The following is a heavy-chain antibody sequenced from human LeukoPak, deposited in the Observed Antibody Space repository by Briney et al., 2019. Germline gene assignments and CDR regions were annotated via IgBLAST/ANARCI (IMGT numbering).Heavy chain of an antibody. CDR3: SRGHPGGWYFFDH. CDR1: GGSIGSYY. D-gene: IGHD6-19*01. CDR2: IYFTGNT. J-gene: IGHJ4*02. V-gene: IGHV4-4*07. Sequence: SETLSLTCNVSGGSIGSYYWTWIRQPAGKGLDWIGRIYFTGNTAYNPSLQNRVTMSVDTSNNVFSLKLRSVTTADTAIYYCSRGHPGGWYFFDHWGQGTLVSVSS.